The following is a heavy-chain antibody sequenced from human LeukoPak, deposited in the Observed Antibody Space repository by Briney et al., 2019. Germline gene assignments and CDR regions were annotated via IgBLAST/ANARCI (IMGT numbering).Heavy chain of an antibody. Sequence: GGSLRLSCAASGFTFSSYWMSWVRQAPGKGLEWVANIKQDGSEKYYVDSVKGRFTISRDNAKNSLYLQMNSLRAEDTAVYYCARELKQDEAIGASRRYFDWLLSGTNYYYYMDVWGKGTTVTVSS. V-gene: IGHV3-7*01. CDR2: IKQDGSEK. CDR3: ARELKQDEAIGASRRYFDWLLSGTNYYYYMDV. CDR1: GFTFSSYW. J-gene: IGHJ6*03. D-gene: IGHD3-9*01.